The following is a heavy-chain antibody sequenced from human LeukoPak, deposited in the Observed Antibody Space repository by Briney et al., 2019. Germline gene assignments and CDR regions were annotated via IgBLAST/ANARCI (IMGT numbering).Heavy chain of an antibody. CDR2: ICGSGDST. V-gene: IGHV3-23*01. Sequence: GGSLRLSCAASGFTFSRYAMSWVRQAPGKGLEWVSTICGSGDSTYYADSVKGRFTISRDNSKNTLYLQMNDLRAEDTAVYFCARGSSGSCCSTLGYWGQGTLVTVSS. CDR3: ARGSSGSCCSTLGY. CDR1: GFTFSRYA. D-gene: IGHD2-15*01. J-gene: IGHJ4*02.